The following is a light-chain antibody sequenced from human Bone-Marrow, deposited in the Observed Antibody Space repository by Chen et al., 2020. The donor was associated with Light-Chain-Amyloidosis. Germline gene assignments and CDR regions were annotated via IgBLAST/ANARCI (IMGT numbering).Light chain of an antibody. V-gene: IGLV2-11*01. CDR1: SRDVGGYDS. J-gene: IGLJ3*02. CDR2: DVS. Sequence: QSALTQPRSVSGSPGQSVTISCTGTSRDVGGYDSVSWYQQYPGKAPKLMIYDVSKRPSGVPDRFSASKSGNTASLTISGLQAEDEADYYCCSYAGSYTWVFGGGTKLTVL. CDR3: CSYAGSYTWV.